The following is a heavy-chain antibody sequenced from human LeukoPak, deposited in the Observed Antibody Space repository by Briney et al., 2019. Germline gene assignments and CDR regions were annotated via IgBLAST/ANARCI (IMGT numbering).Heavy chain of an antibody. CDR1: GGSISSYY. D-gene: IGHD3-22*01. J-gene: IGHJ5*02. CDR2: IYYSGST. CDR3: ARESDYYDSSGHYSPWFDP. Sequence: PSETLSLTCTVSGGSISSYYWSWIRQPPGKGLEWIGYIYYSGSTNYNPSLKSRVTISVDTSKNQFSLKLSSVTAADTAVYYCARESDYYDSSGHYSPWFDPGAREPWSPSPQ. V-gene: IGHV4-59*01.